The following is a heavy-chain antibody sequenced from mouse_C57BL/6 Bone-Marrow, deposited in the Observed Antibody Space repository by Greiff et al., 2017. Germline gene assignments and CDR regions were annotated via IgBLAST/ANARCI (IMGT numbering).Heavy chain of an antibody. CDR2: IDPSDSYT. CDR3: ARPVYYDYGGTYAMDY. D-gene: IGHD2-4*01. Sequence: QVQLQQPGAELVMPGASVKLSCKASGYTFTSYWMHWVKQRPGQGLEWIGEIDPSDSYTNYNQKFKGKSTLTVDKSSSTAYMQLSSLTSADSAVYYCARPVYYDYGGTYAMDYWGQGTSVTVSS. CDR1: GYTFTSYW. V-gene: IGHV1-69*01. J-gene: IGHJ4*01.